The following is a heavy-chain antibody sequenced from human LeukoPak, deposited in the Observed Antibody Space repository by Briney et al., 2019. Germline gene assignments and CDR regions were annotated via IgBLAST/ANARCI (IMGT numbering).Heavy chain of an antibody. J-gene: IGHJ4*02. CDR2: ISGSGGST. V-gene: IGHV3-23*01. D-gene: IGHD3-3*01. CDR1: GFTFSSYG. CDR3: AKDVGTYYDFWSGYYTTGFDY. Sequence: GGSLRLSCAASGFTFSSYGMSWVRQAPGKGLEWVSAISGSGGSTYYADSVKGRFTISRDNSKNTLYLQMNSLRAEDTAVYYCAKDVGTYYDFWSGYYTTGFDYWGQGTLVTVSS.